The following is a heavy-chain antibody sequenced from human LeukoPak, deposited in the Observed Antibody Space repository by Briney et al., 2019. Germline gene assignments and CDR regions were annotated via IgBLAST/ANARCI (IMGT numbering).Heavy chain of an antibody. CDR1: NGSISNYY. Sequence: SETLSLTCTVSNGSISNYYWNWIRQAPGKGLEWIGFVDHSETTDHNPSLKRRVIIAVDTSKNQFSLRLNAVTAADTAVYYWARGACTGPNCRISPMDVWGKGTTVTVSS. D-gene: IGHD2-8*02. CDR3: ARGACTGPNCRISPMDV. CDR2: VDHSETT. V-gene: IGHV4-59*01. J-gene: IGHJ6*04.